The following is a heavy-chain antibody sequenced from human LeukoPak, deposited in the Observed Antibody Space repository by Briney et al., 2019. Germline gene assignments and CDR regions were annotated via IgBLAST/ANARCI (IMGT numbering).Heavy chain of an antibody. D-gene: IGHD2-15*01. CDR1: GYTFTSYY. Sequence: ASVTVSCKASGYTFTSYYMHWVRQAPGQGLEWMGIINPSGGSTSYAQKFQGRVTMTRDTSTSTVYMELSSLRSEDTAVYYCARGGDIVVVVAAAMAFDIWGQGTMVTVSS. CDR3: ARGGDIVVVVAAAMAFDI. V-gene: IGHV1-46*01. CDR2: INPSGGST. J-gene: IGHJ3*02.